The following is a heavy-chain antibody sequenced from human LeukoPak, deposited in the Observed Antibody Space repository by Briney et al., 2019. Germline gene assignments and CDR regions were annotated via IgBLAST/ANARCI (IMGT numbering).Heavy chain of an antibody. CDR1: GYTFTSYD. CDR3: ARGGLSNYDSSGYYFIFEY. D-gene: IGHD3-22*01. Sequence: GASVKVSCKASGYTFTSYDINWVRQATGQGLEWMGWMNPNSGNTGYAQKFQGRVTMTRNTSISTAYMELSSLRSEDTAVYYCARGGLSNYDSSGYYFIFEYGGQGTLVTVPS. CDR2: MNPNSGNT. V-gene: IGHV1-8*01. J-gene: IGHJ4*02.